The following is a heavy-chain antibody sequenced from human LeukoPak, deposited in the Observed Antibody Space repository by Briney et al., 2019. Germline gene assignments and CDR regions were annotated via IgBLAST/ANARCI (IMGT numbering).Heavy chain of an antibody. Sequence: GGSLSLSCAASGFTFSSHSMNWVRPAPGEGREWVSSIRSSSSYIYYADSVKGRLTISRDNAKNSLYVQMNSLRAEDTAVYYCARDSGVSSSFDYWGQGTLVTVSS. D-gene: IGHD6-6*01. CDR2: IRSSSSYI. J-gene: IGHJ4*02. CDR3: ARDSGVSSSFDY. CDR1: GFTFSSHS. V-gene: IGHV3-21*01.